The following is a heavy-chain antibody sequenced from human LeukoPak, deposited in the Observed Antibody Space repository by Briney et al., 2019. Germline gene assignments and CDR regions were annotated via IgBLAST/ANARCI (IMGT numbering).Heavy chain of an antibody. Sequence: GGSLRLSCAASGFTFSSYAMHWVRQAPGKGLEWVAVISYDGSNKYYADSVKGRSTISRDNSKNTLYLQMNSLRAEDTAVYYCARDSSYCSSTSCSNWFDPWGQGTLVTVSS. CDR1: GFTFSSYA. J-gene: IGHJ5*02. CDR2: ISYDGSNK. V-gene: IGHV3-30*01. D-gene: IGHD2-2*01. CDR3: ARDSSYCSSTSCSNWFDP.